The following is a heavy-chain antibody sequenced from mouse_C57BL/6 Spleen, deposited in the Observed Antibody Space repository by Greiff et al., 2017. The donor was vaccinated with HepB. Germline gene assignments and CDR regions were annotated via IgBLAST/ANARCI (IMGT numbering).Heavy chain of an antibody. CDR2: IDPSDSET. Sequence: QVQLQQPGAELVRPGSSVKLSCKASGYTFTSYWMHWVKQRPIQGLEWIGNIDPSDSETHYNQKFKDKATLTVDKSSSTAYMQLSSLTSEDSAVYYCARSGDGNYLDYWGQGTTLTVSS. J-gene: IGHJ2*01. CDR3: ARSGDGNYLDY. CDR1: GYTFTSYW. D-gene: IGHD2-1*01. V-gene: IGHV1-52*01.